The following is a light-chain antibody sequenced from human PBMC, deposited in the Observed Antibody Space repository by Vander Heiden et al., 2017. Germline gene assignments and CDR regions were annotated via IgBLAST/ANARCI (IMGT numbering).Light chain of an antibody. CDR2: AAS. V-gene: IGKV1-12*01. J-gene: IGKJ5*01. CDR3: QQASSLPLT. Sequence: DNQLTPSLSSVSASVGDIVTTTCLASQGISNWLAWYQLKPGKAPKCLIYAASSVQSGVPSRFSGSGSGTDFTLTIINLQPEDFATYYCQQASSLPLTFGQETRLEIK. CDR1: QGISNW.